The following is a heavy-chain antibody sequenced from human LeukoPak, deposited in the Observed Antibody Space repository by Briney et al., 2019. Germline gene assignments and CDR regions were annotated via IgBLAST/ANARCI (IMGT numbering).Heavy chain of an antibody. V-gene: IGHV3-11*01. CDR1: GFTFSDYY. Sequence: GGSLRLSCAASGFTFSDYYMSWIRQAPGKGLEWVSYISGSGSSIYYADSVKGRFTISRDNAKNSLDLQMNSLGAEDTAVYYCARRSGSYQADFDYWGQGALVTVSS. CDR2: ISGSGSSI. J-gene: IGHJ4*02. CDR3: ARRSGSYQADFDY. D-gene: IGHD1-26*01.